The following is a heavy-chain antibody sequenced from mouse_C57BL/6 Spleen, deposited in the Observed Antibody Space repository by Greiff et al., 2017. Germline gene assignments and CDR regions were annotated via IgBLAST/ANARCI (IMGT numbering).Heavy chain of an antibody. J-gene: IGHJ2*01. V-gene: IGHV1-47*01. D-gene: IGHD1-1*01. Sequence: VQLQQPGAELMKPGASVKMSCKASGYTFTTYPIEWMKQNHGKSLEWIGNFHPYNDDTKYNEKFKGKATLTVEKSSSTVYLELSRLTSDDSAVYYCARRNYYGSSAYFDYWGQGTTLTVSS. CDR3: ARRNYYGSSAYFDY. CDR2: FHPYNDDT. CDR1: GYTFTTYP.